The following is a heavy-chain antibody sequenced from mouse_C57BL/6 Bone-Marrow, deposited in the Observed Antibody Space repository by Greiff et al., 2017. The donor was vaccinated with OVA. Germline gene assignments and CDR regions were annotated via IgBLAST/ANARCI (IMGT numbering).Heavy chain of an antibody. J-gene: IGHJ2*01. CDR2: ISYDGSN. CDR1: GYSITSGYY. V-gene: IGHV3-6*01. CDR3: ARATVVAEGYFDY. D-gene: IGHD1-1*01. Sequence: DVKLVESGPGLVKPSQSLSLTCSVTGYSITSGYYWNWIRQFPGNKLEWMGYISYDGSNNYNPSLKNRISITRDTSKNQFFLKLNSVTTEDTATYYCARATVVAEGYFDYWGQGTTLTVSS.